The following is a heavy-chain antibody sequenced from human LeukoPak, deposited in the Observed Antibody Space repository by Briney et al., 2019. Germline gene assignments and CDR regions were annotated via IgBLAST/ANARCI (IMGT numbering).Heavy chain of an antibody. CDR2: ISSSSSYI. CDR3: ARGPMVQGVITPRYWYFDL. J-gene: IGHJ2*01. D-gene: IGHD3-10*01. Sequence: GGSLRLSCAASGFTFSSYSMNWVRQAPGKGLEWVSSISSSSSYIYYADSVKGRFTISRDNAKNSLYLQMNSLRAEDTAVYYCARGPMVQGVITPRYWYFDLWGRGTLVTVSS. CDR1: GFTFSSYS. V-gene: IGHV3-21*01.